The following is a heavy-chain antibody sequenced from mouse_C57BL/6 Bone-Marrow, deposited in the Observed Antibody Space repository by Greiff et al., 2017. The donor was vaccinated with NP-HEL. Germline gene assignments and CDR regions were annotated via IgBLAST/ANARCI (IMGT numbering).Heavy chain of an antibody. CDR2: IYPGGGYT. D-gene: IGHD1-1*01. Sequence: VKLMESGAELVRPGTSVKMSCKASGYTFTNYWIGWAKQRPGHGLEWIGDIYPGGGYTNYNEKFKGKATLTVDTSSSTAYMELNSLTSEDSAVYYCARGGVHYGSSSAWFAYWGQGTLVTVSA. CDR1: GYTFTNYW. CDR3: ARGGVHYGSSSAWFAY. V-gene: IGHV1-63*01. J-gene: IGHJ3*01.